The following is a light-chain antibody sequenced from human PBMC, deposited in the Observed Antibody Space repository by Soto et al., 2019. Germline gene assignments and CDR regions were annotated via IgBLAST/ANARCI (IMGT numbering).Light chain of an antibody. CDR1: SSDVGGYNF. J-gene: IGLJ3*02. Sequence: QSVLTQPASVSGSPGQSITISCTGTSSDVGGYNFVSWYQQHPGKAPKLMIFEVSNRPSGVSNRFSASKSGNTASLTISGLQPEDEADYYCSSYRTSSTWVFGGGTQLTVL. V-gene: IGLV2-14*01. CDR2: EVS. CDR3: SSYRTSSTWV.